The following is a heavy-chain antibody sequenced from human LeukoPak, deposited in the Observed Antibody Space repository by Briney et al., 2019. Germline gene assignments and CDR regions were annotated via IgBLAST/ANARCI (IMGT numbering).Heavy chain of an antibody. CDR3: ARDSLLWFGESTKYGMDV. J-gene: IGHJ6*02. CDR1: GGSISSHY. Sequence: PSETLSLTCTVSGGSISSHYWSWIRQPPGKGLEWIGYIYYSRSTYYNPSLKSRVTISVDTSKNQFSLKLSSVTAADTAVYYCARDSLLWFGESTKYGMDVWGQGTTVTVSS. CDR2: IYYSRST. D-gene: IGHD3-10*01. V-gene: IGHV4-30-4*01.